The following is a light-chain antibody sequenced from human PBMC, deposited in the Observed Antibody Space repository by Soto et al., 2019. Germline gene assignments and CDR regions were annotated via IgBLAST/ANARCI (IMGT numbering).Light chain of an antibody. J-gene: IGLJ1*01. Sequence: QSVLTQPPSVSGAPGQRVTISCTGSSSNIGAGYDVHWYQQLPGTAPKLLIYGNNNRPSGVPDRFSGSKSGTSASLAITGLQAEDGADYYCQSYDSSLSGYVFGTGTKLTVL. CDR2: GNN. CDR1: SSNIGAGYD. V-gene: IGLV1-40*01. CDR3: QSYDSSLSGYV.